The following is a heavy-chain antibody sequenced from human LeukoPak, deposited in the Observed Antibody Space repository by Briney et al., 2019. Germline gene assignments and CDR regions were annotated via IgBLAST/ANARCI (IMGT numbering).Heavy chain of an antibody. J-gene: IGHJ6*03. CDR1: GYTFTSYD. Sequence: ASVKVSCKASGYTFTSYDINWVRQATGQGLEWMGWMNPNSGNTGYAQKFQGRVTMTRNTSISTAYMELSSLRSEDTAVYYCARGLSVYEEWELLSYYYYYMDVWGKGTTVTVSS. D-gene: IGHD1-26*01. CDR3: ARGLSVYEEWELLSYYYYYMDV. V-gene: IGHV1-8*01. CDR2: MNPNSGNT.